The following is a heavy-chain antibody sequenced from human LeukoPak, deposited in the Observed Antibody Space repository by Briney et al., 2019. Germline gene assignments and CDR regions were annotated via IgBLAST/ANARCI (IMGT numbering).Heavy chain of an antibody. D-gene: IGHD2-2*01. CDR2: MNPNSGNT. V-gene: IGHV1-8*03. CDR3: ARGPLTGDIVVVPASIYYYYMDV. Sequence: ASVTVSCQASGYTFLRYDINWVGQATGQGLEGMGWMNPNSGNTGYAQKFQGRVTITRNTSISTAYMELSSLRSEDTAVYYCARGPLTGDIVVVPASIYYYYMDVWGKGTTVTVSS. J-gene: IGHJ6*03. CDR1: GYTFLRYD.